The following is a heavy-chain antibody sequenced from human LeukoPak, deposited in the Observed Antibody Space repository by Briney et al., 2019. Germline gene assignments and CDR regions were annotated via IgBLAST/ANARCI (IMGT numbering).Heavy chain of an antibody. CDR2: IYPGDSDT. Sequence: GESLKISCKGSGYSFSSYWIGWVRPMPRESLEWMGIIYPGDSDTRYSPSFQGQVTISADKSISTAYLQWSSLKASDTAMYYCARSSSWSIGNWFDPWGQGTLVTVSS. J-gene: IGHJ5*02. CDR3: ARSSSWSIGNWFDP. V-gene: IGHV5-51*01. D-gene: IGHD6-13*01. CDR1: GYSFSSYW.